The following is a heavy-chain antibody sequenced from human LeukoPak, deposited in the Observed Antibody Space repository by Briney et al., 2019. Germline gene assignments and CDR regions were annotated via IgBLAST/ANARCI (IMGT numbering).Heavy chain of an antibody. CDR2: IKQDGSEK. V-gene: IGHV3-7*01. CDR1: GFIFNKYW. D-gene: IGHD2-2*01. Sequence: GGSLRLSCTAAGFIFNKYWMSWVRQTTGKGLEWVANIKQDGSEKYYVDSVKGRFTISRDNAKNSLYLQMNSLRAEDTAVYYCARWGRDIVVVPAASSAYYYYYYMDVWGKGTTVTISS. J-gene: IGHJ6*03. CDR3: ARWGRDIVVVPAASSAYYYYYYMDV.